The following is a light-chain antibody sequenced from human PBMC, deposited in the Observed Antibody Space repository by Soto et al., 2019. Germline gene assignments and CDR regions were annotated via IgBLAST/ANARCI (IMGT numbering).Light chain of an antibody. CDR3: QQGYSSVGT. V-gene: IGKV1-39*01. CDR2: AAS. J-gene: IGKJ2*01. CDR1: HSISSY. Sequence: DIHMTKSPSSLSASIGDRVTITCRASHSISSYLSWYQQKPGKAPKLLIYAASSLQSGVPSRFSGSGSGTDFTLTINKLQTEDFANYYLQQGYSSVGTFGLG.